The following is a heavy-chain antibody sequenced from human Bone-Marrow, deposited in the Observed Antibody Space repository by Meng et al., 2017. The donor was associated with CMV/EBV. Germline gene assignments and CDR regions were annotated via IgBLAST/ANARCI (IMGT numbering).Heavy chain of an antibody. CDR1: GYSFTSYG. V-gene: IGHV1-18*01. D-gene: IGHD6-6*01. Sequence: ASAKALCNGSGYSFTSYGISWVRQAPGQGLEWMGWISAYNGNTNYAQKLQGRVTMTTDTSTSTAYMELRSLRSDDTAVYYCARAAKSIAARPSYYYGMDVWGQGTTVTVSS. CDR2: ISAYNGNT. CDR3: ARAAKSIAARPSYYYGMDV. J-gene: IGHJ6*02.